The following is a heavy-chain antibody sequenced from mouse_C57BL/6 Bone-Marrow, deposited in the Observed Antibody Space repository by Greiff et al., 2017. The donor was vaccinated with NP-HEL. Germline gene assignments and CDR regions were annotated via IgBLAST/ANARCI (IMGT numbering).Heavy chain of an antibody. CDR2: IDPNSGGT. CDR1: GYTFTNYW. J-gene: IGHJ2*01. V-gene: IGHV1-72*01. Sequence: QVHVKQSGAELVKPGASVKLSCKASGYTFTNYWMHWVKQRPGRGLEWIGRIDPNSGGTKYNEKFKSKATLTVDKPSSTAYMQLSSLTSEDSAVYYCARYYCGSGYFDYWGQGTTLTVSS. D-gene: IGHD1-1*01. CDR3: ARYYCGSGYFDY.